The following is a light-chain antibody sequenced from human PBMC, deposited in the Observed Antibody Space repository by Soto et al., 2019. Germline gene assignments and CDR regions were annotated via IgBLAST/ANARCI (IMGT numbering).Light chain of an antibody. CDR3: NSYTTSSTLV. CDR1: SSDVGGYNY. J-gene: IGLJ2*01. V-gene: IGLV2-14*01. CDR2: EVT. Sequence: ALTQPASVSGSPGQSITISCTGTSSDVGGYNYVSWYQQHPGKAPKLMIYEVTNRPSGISDRFSASKSGNTASLTISGLQAEDEADYYCNSYTTSSTLVFGGGTKLTVL.